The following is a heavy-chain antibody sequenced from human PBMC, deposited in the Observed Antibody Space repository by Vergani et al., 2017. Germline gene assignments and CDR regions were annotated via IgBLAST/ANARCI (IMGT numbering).Heavy chain of an antibody. Sequence: QVQLLKSGEGVFRLGSSLKLSVEGSGFTFGTFPWPWFRRAPGKGLEWVAVISYDGSNKYYADSVKGRFTISRDNSKNTLYLQMNSLRAEDTAVYYCARTARLRYFDWLLHDWGQGTLVTVSS. CDR2: ISYDGSNK. V-gene: IGHV3-30-3*01. CDR1: GFTFGTFP. J-gene: IGHJ4*02. CDR3: ARTARLRYFDWLLHD. D-gene: IGHD3-9*01.